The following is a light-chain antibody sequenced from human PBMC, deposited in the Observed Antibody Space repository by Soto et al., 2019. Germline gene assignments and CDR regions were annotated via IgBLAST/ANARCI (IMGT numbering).Light chain of an antibody. V-gene: IGKV3-11*01. J-gene: IGKJ5*01. CDR1: QSVGSS. Sequence: EIVLTQSPATLSLLPGVRATLSCRDSQSVGSSLAWYQHKPGQAPRLLLYDASNRATGIPARFSGSGSGTDFTLTISSLEPEDFAVYYCQQRSAWISFGQGTRLEIE. CDR3: QQRSAWIS. CDR2: DAS.